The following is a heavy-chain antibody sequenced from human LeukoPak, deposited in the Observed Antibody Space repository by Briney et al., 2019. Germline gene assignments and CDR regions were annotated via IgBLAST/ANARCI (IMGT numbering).Heavy chain of an antibody. D-gene: IGHD1-26*01. CDR1: DGSISSYF. Sequence: PSETLSLTCTVSDGSISSYFWSWIRQPPGKGLEWIGYIHHSGSTNYNPSLKSRVTISIDTSKNQLSLNLSSVTAADTAVYYCACSTWEPLGSAFDIWGQGTMVTVSS. J-gene: IGHJ3*02. V-gene: IGHV4-59*08. CDR3: ACSTWEPLGSAFDI. CDR2: IHHSGST.